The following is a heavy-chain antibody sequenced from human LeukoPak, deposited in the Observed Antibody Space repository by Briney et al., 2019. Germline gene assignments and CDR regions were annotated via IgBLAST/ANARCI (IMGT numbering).Heavy chain of an antibody. CDR3: ARDRTTVTRGWFDP. V-gene: IGHV3-11*04. CDR1: GFTVSSNY. D-gene: IGHD4-17*01. CDR2: ISSSGSTI. J-gene: IGHJ5*02. Sequence: GGSLRLSCAGSGFTVSSNYTSWVRQAPGRGLEWVSYISSSGSTIYYAASVKGRFTISRDNAKNSLYLQMNSLRAEDTAVYYCARDRTTVTRGWFDPWGQGNLVTVSS.